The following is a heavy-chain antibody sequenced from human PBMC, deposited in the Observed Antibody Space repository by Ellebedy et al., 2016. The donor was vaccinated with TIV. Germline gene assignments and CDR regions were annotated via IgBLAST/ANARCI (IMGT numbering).Heavy chain of an antibody. V-gene: IGHV3-30*18. CDR2: ISYDGSNK. J-gene: IGHJ4*02. CDR1: GFTFSSYG. CDR3: AKDSPASYSSGWTLGY. Sequence: GESLKISCAASGFTFSSYGMHWVRQAPGKGLEWVAVISYDGSNKYYADSVKGRFTISRDNSKNTLYLQMNSLRAEDTAVYYCAKDSPASYSSGWTLGYWGQGTLVTVSS. D-gene: IGHD6-19*01.